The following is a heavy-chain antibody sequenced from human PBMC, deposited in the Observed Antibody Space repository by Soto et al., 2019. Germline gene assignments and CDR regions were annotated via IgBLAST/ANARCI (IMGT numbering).Heavy chain of an antibody. D-gene: IGHD5-12*01. J-gene: IGHJ6*02. CDR1: GGTFSTSA. CDR2: IMPVFPTP. Sequence: VQLEQSGPEVKKPGSSVKVSCKASGGTFSTSALSWVRQAPGQGLEWMGGIMPVFPTPDYAQKFQGRVTITEDESTSTAYMELGGLTPDDTAVYYCARDKDRLQLCGNYYYILDVWGQGTAVTVSS. V-gene: IGHV1-69*12. CDR3: ARDKDRLQLCGNYYYILDV.